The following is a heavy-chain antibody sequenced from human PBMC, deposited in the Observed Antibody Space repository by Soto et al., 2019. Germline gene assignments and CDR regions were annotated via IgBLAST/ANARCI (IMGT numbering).Heavy chain of an antibody. J-gene: IGHJ6*02. Sequence: QVQLVESGGGVAQPGTSLRLSCAASGFSFSDYGMHWVRQAPGKGLEWVAVIWFDGSNKYYAESVKGRFTISRDNSKNTVDLQMDRLRADDTAVYYCARRRSTVTTAWFYHAMDVWGQGTTVTVSS. CDR3: ARRRSTVTTAWFYHAMDV. CDR1: GFSFSDYG. D-gene: IGHD4-17*01. CDR2: IWFDGSNK. V-gene: IGHV3-33*01.